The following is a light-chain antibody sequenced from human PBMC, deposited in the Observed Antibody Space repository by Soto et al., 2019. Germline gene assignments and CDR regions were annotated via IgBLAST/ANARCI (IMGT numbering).Light chain of an antibody. J-gene: IGKJ1*01. CDR2: DAS. Sequence: DIVLTQSPGTLSLSPGERATLSCRASQSVRGYLVWYQQKPGQAPRLLIYDASTRAAGIPARFIGSGSGTVFTLTISSIDPEFSAVYDCQRHLGRHTFGQGTKVDIK. V-gene: IGKV3-11*01. CDR1: QSVRGY. CDR3: QRHLGRHT.